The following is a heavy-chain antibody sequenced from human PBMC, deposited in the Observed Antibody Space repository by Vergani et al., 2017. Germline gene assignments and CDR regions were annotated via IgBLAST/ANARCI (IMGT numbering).Heavy chain of an antibody. CDR1: GYSISSGYY. V-gene: IGHV4-38-2*01. D-gene: IGHD3-10*01. CDR2: IYHSGST. J-gene: IGHJ4*02. Sequence: QVQLQESGPGLVKPSETLSLTCAVSGYSISSGYYWGWIRQPPGKGLEWIGSIYHSGSTYYNPSLKSRVTISVDTSKNQFSLKLSSVTAAATAVYYCARRRGYGSGSYLDYWGQGTLVTVSS. CDR3: ARRRGYGSGSYLDY.